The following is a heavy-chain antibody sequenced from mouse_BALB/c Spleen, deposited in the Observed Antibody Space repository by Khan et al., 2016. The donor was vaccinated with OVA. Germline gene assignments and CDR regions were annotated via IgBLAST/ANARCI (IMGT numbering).Heavy chain of an antibody. CDR3: AREASSWDFSFPY. CDR2: INPYNAGT. Sequence: VQLKQSGPELVEPGASVKMSCKASGYTFTNYVMHWVKQKPGQGLEWIGYINPYNAGTRYNEKFKGKATLTSDISSTTAYMELSSLTSADSAFYYCAREASSWDFSFPYWRQGTLVTVSA. D-gene: IGHD4-1*01. V-gene: IGHV1S136*01. J-gene: IGHJ3*01. CDR1: GYTFTNYV.